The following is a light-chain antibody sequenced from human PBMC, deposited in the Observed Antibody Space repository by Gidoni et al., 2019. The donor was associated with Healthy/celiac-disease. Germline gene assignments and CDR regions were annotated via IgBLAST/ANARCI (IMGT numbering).Light chain of an antibody. CDR2: GAS. Sequence: VMTLSPATLSVSPGERATLSCRASQSVSSNLAWYQQKPGQAPRLLIYGASTRATGIPARFSGSGSGTEFTLTISSLQSEDFAVDYCQQYNNWPPWTFGQGTKVEIK. V-gene: IGKV3-15*01. CDR1: QSVSSN. CDR3: QQYNNWPPWT. J-gene: IGKJ1*01.